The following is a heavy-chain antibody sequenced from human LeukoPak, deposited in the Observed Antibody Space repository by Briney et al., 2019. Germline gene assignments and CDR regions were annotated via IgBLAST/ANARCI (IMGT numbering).Heavy chain of an antibody. Sequence: KPGGSLRLXCAASGFTFGSYSMNWVRQAPGKGLEWVSSISSSGSSMFYADSVKGRFTISRDNAKNSLYLQMNSLRAEDTALYYCARDYLVVPAAMWWFDPRGQGTLVTVSS. V-gene: IGHV3-21*01. CDR2: ISSSGSSM. D-gene: IGHD2-2*01. CDR3: ARDYLVVPAAMWWFDP. J-gene: IGHJ5*02. CDR1: GFTFGSYS.